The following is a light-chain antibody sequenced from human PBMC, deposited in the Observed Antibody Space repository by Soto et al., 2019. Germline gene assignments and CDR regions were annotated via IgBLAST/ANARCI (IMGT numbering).Light chain of an antibody. CDR1: SSDVGGYNY. CDR3: TSYAGGNNV. Sequence: QSALTQPPSASGSPGQSVTISCTGTSSDVGGYNYVSWYQQHPGKVPKLMVYDVNKRPSGVPDRFSGSKSGNTASLTVSGLQAEDDADYYCTSYAGGNNVFGTGTKVTVL. J-gene: IGLJ1*01. V-gene: IGLV2-8*01. CDR2: DVN.